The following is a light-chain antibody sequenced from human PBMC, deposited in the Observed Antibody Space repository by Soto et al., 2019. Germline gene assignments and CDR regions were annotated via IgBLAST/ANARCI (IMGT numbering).Light chain of an antibody. J-gene: IGKJ4*01. V-gene: IGKV3-20*01. CDR1: RSVSDNY. Sequence: EVVLTQSPGTLSLSPGDRATLSCRASRSVSDNYLAWYQQKPGRAPRLLIFGASIRAIGVPDRFIGSASGTDFTLTITGLEPDDFAVYYCQQYHASTPLTFGGGTRVDMK. CDR3: QQYHASTPLT. CDR2: GAS.